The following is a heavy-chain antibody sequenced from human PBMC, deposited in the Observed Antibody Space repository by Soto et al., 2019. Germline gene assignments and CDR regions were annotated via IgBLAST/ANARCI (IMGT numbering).Heavy chain of an antibody. V-gene: IGHV3-23*01. CDR3: AKRRGAGGNFDY. CDR2: VSIGGST. Sequence: PLGSLRLSCAASGFTFSSYAMGWVRQGPGKGLEWVAVVSIGGSTHYADSVRGRFTISRDNSKNTLSLQMNSLTAEDTAVYFCAKRRGAGGNFDYWGQGALVTVSS. D-gene: IGHD1-26*01. CDR1: GFTFSSYA. J-gene: IGHJ4*02.